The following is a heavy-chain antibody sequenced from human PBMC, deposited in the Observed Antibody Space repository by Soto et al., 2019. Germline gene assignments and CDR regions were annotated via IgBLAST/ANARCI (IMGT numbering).Heavy chain of an antibody. CDR1: GGSIISGDYY. V-gene: IGHV4-30-4*01. J-gene: IGHJ4*02. CDR2: FYDSGST. D-gene: IGHD3-3*01. CDR3: ARDRITIFGVLPDY. Sequence: SETLSLTCTVSGGSIISGDYYCICIRQPPGNGLEWIGYFYDSGSTYYNPSLKSRLTLSADTSKNQFSLNLSSVTAADTAVYYCARDRITIFGVLPDYWGQGTLVTV.